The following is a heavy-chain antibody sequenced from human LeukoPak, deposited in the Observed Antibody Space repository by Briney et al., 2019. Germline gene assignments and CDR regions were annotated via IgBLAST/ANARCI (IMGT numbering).Heavy chain of an antibody. D-gene: IGHD3-22*01. J-gene: IGHJ4*02. CDR2: IKQDGSEK. Sequence: PGGSLRLSCAASGFTFSSYWMSWVRQAPGKGLEWVANIKQDGSEKYYVDSVKGRFTISRDNAKNSLYLQMNSLRAEDTALYYCAKDIHSRGLGGGTYFDYWGQGTLVTVSS. CDR3: AKDIHSRGLGGGTYFDY. V-gene: IGHV3-7*03. CDR1: GFTFSSYW.